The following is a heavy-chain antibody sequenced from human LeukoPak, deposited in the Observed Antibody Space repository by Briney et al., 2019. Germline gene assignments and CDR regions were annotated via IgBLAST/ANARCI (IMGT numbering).Heavy chain of an antibody. CDR1: GFTFSSYA. V-gene: IGHV3-23*01. J-gene: IGHJ4*02. D-gene: IGHD3-22*01. Sequence: PGGSLRLSCAASGFTFSSYAMSWVRQAPGKGLEWVSAISGSGGSTYYADSVKGRFTISRDNSKNTLYLQMNSLRAEDTAVYYCANSWGYYYDSSGYYDPDYWGQGTLVTVSS. CDR2: ISGSGGST. CDR3: ANSWGYYYDSSGYYDPDY.